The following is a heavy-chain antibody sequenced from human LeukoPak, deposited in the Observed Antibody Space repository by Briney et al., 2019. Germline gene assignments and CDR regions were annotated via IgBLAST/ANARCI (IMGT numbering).Heavy chain of an antibody. CDR1: GGSISSYY. J-gene: IGHJ5*02. D-gene: IGHD6-13*01. Sequence: SETLSLTCTVSGGSISSYYWSWIRQPPGKGLEWIGYIHYSGSTNYNPSLKSRVTISVDTSKNQFSLKLSSVTAADTAAYYCARVGTLYSSSWYWFDPWGQGTLVTVSS. CDR2: IHYSGST. V-gene: IGHV4-59*01. CDR3: ARVGTLYSSSWYWFDP.